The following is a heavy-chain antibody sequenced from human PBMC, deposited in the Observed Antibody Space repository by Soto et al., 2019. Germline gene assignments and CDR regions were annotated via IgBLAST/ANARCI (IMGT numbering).Heavy chain of an antibody. J-gene: IGHJ4*02. V-gene: IGHV3-73*02. CDR2: IRSKANSYAT. D-gene: IGHD1-26*01. CDR3: TRWDHRRGNPFDY. Sequence: EVQLVESGGGLVQPGGSLKLSCAASGFTFSGSAMHWVRQASGKGLEWVGRIRSKANSYATAYAASVKGRFTISRDDSKNTAYLQMNSLKTEDTAVYYCTRWDHRRGNPFDYWGQGTLVTVSS. CDR1: GFTFSGSA.